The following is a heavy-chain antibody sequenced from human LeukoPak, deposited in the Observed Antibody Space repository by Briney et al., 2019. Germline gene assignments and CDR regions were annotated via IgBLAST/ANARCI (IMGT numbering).Heavy chain of an antibody. V-gene: IGHV3-30*02. J-gene: IGHJ4*02. Sequence: PGGSLRLSCAASGFTFSSYGMHWVGQAPGKGLEGVAFIRHDGSNKYYADSVKGRLTISRDKSTNTLDLELNNLRAQDPAVYYCSKVGLQGNPQRAFDYWGQGTLVTVSS. CDR3: SKVGLQGNPQRAFDY. CDR1: GFTFSSYG. CDR2: IRHDGSNK. D-gene: IGHD3/OR15-3a*01.